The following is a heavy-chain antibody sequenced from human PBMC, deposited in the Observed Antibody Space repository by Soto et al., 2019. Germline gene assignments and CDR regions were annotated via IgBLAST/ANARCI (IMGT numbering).Heavy chain of an antibody. Sequence: GGSLRLSCAASGFTFSTYVMHWVRQAPGKGLEWLAGISYDGSNEYYADSVKGRFTISRGNSKNTLYLQMNSLRTEDTAVYYCVRDGPPYYDTGDYWGQGTLVTVSS. CDR2: ISYDGSNE. CDR3: VRDGPPYYDTGDY. D-gene: IGHD3-22*01. CDR1: GFTFSTYV. V-gene: IGHV3-30*04. J-gene: IGHJ4*02.